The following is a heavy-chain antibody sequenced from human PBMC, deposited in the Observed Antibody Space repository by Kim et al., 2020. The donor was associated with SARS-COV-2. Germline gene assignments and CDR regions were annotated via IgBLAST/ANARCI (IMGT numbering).Heavy chain of an antibody. D-gene: IGHD2-15*01. V-gene: IGHV1-2*02. CDR1: GYTFTGYY. CDR3: ARDGSVGYCSGGSCYSVY. J-gene: IGHJ4*02. CDR2: INPNSGGT. Sequence: ASVKVSCKASGYTFTGYYMHWVRQAPGQGLEWMGWINPNSGGTNYAQKFQGRVTMTRDTSISTAYMELSRLRSDDTAVYYCARDGSVGYCSGGSCYSVYWGQGTLVTVSS.